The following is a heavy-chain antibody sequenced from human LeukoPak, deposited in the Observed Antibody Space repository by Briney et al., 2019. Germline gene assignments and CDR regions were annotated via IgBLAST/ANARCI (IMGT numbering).Heavy chain of an antibody. Sequence: GGSLRLSCAASGFTFSSYWMHWVRHAPGKGLVWVSRVNSDGSSTSYADSVKGRFTISRDNAKNTLYLQMNSLRAEDTAVYYCARVYHYYGSENYYRTLDYWGQGTLVTVSS. CDR3: ARVYHYYGSENYYRTLDY. V-gene: IGHV3-74*01. J-gene: IGHJ4*02. D-gene: IGHD3-10*01. CDR2: VNSDGSST. CDR1: GFTFSSYW.